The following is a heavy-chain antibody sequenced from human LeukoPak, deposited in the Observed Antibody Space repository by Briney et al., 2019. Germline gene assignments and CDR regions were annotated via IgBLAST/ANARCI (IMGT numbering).Heavy chain of an antibody. D-gene: IGHD1-26*01. CDR2: IYTSGST. J-gene: IGHJ4*02. CDR3: AREIWEEIIDY. CDR1: GGSISSGSYY. Sequence: SETLSLTCTVSGGSISSGSYYWSWIRQPAGTGLEWIGRIYTSGSTNYNPSLKSRVTISVDTSKNQFSLKLSSVTAADTAVYYCAREIWEEIIDYWGQGTLVTVSS. V-gene: IGHV4-61*02.